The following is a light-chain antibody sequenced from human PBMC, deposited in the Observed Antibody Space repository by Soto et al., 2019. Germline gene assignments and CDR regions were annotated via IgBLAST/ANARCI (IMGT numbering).Light chain of an antibody. CDR1: QTTSIL. CDR3: QQYSAYPLT. Sequence: DIQMTQSPSTLSASVGDRVTITCRASQTTSILLAWYQQKPGRAPTLLIYKASTLESGVPSRFSGSGSGTEFTLTISSLQPDDSATYYCQQYSAYPLTFGQGTRLEIK. CDR2: KAS. V-gene: IGKV1-5*03. J-gene: IGKJ5*01.